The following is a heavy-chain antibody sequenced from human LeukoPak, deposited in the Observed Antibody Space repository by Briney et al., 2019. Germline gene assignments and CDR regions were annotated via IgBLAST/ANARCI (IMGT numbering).Heavy chain of an antibody. J-gene: IGHJ6*02. CDR1: GGTFSSYA. CDR2: IIPILGMA. Sequence: SVKVSCKASGGTFSSYAISWVRQAPGQGLEWMGRIIPILGMANYAQKFQGRVTITADKSTSTAYMELSSLRSEDTAVYYCASPRFPETYYTVTTGLSMDVWGQGTTVTVSS. V-gene: IGHV1-69*04. CDR3: ASPRFPETYYTVTTGLSMDV. D-gene: IGHD4-17*01.